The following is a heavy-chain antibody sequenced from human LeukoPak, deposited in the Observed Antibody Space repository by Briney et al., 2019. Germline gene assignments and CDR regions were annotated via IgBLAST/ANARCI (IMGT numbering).Heavy chain of an antibody. V-gene: IGHV4-34*01. J-gene: IGHJ5*02. D-gene: IGHD2-21*02. CDR3: ARGQIVVVTASFDP. CDR1: GGSFSGYY. Sequence: SETLSLTCAVYGGSFSGYYWSWIRQPPGKGLEWIGEINHSGSTNYNPSLKSRVTISVDTSKNQFSLKLSSVTAADTAVYYSARGQIVVVTASFDPWGQGTLVTVSS. CDR2: INHSGST.